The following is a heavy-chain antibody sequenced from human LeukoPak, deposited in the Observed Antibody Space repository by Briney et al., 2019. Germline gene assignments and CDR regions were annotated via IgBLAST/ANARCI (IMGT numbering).Heavy chain of an antibody. CDR3: GKSRSTGKSARFDY. D-gene: IGHD3-10*01. Sequence: GRSLRLSCAASGFTVDVYAMRSVRHAPGRCLGWVSGISWNSGSIGYADSVKGRFTISRDNAKNSMYLQMNSLRAEDTAMYYCGKSRSTGKSARFDYWGQGTLVTVSS. CDR2: ISWNSGSI. J-gene: IGHJ4*02. CDR1: GFTVDVYA. V-gene: IGHV3-9*01.